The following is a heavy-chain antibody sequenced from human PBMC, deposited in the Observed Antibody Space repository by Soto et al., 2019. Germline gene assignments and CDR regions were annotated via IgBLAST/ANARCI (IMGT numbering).Heavy chain of an antibody. CDR2: IIPAFDAT. CDR1: GGTFSTYV. D-gene: IGHD2-2*01. CDR3: ARDRSSSWYNGTFYFDS. J-gene: IGHJ4*02. V-gene: IGHV1-69*06. Sequence: QVQLVQSGAELRRPGSSVKVSCTASGGTFSTYVISWVRQAPGQGLEWMGGIIPAFDATKFAQKFQGRLTITADKSTGTVYMELSSLSSEDTAVYYCARDRSSSWYNGTFYFDSWGQGTLVTVSS.